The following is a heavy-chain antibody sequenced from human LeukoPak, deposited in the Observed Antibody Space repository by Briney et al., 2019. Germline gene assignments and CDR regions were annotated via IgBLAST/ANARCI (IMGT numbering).Heavy chain of an antibody. D-gene: IGHD2-2*01. CDR1: GGSFSGYY. Sequence: SETLSLTCAVYGGSFSGYYWSWIRHPPRERLEWSWEINHSGSTNYNPSLKSRVTISVDTSKNQFSPKLSSVTAADTAVYYCAICRNYYYYLDVWGKGTTVTVSS. CDR3: AICRNYYYYLDV. CDR2: INHSGST. V-gene: IGHV4-34*01. J-gene: IGHJ6*03.